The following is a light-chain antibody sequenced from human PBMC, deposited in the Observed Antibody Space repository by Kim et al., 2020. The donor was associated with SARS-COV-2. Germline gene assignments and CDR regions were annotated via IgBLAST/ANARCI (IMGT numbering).Light chain of an antibody. J-gene: IGLJ3*02. V-gene: IGLV3-19*01. Sequence: ALGQTVRITCRGASLTTYYASWYQQKPGQAPLLVIYGQNSRPSGIPDRFSGSSSGNTASLTVTGAQAEDEADYYCNSRDSSGNHLVFGGGTQLTVL. CDR1: SLTTYY. CDR2: GQN. CDR3: NSRDSSGNHLV.